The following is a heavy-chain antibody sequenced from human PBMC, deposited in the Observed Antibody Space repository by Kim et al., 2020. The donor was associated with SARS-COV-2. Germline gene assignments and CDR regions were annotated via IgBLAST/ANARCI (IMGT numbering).Heavy chain of an antibody. CDR3: ARDQGAAAGFDY. Sequence: YYVDSVKGRFTISRDNAKNSLYLQMNSLRAEDTAVYYCARDQGAAAGFDYWGQGTLVTVSS. V-gene: IGHV3-7*01. D-gene: IGHD6-13*01. J-gene: IGHJ4*02.